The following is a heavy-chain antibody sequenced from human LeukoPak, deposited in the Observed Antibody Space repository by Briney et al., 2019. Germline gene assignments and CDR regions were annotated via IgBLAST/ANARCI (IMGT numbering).Heavy chain of an antibody. CDR1: GFTFSSYA. D-gene: IGHD2-15*01. CDR2: ISYDGSNK. V-gene: IGHV3-30*04. Sequence: GGSLRLSCAASGFTFSSYAMHWVRQAPGKGLEWVAVISYDGSNKYYADSVRGRFTISRDKSKNTLYLQMNSLRAEDTAVYYCARDDRYCSGGSCFARSHNFDYWGQGTLVTVSS. CDR3: ARDDRYCSGGSCFARSHNFDY. J-gene: IGHJ4*02.